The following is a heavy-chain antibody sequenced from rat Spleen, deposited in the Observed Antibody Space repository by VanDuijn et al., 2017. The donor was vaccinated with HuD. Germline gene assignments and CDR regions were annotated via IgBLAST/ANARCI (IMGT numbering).Heavy chain of an antibody. D-gene: IGHD1-6*01. CDR2: ISTRGGST. V-gene: IGHV5-25*01. Sequence: EVQLVESGGGLVQPGRSMKLSCAASGFTFSNYYMAWVRQAPTKGLEWVATISTRGGSTYYRDSVKGRFTISRDNAKGTLYLQMNSLRSGDTATYFCTRGGPYIYTTDFYGVLDVWGQGASVTVSS. J-gene: IGHJ4*01. CDR1: GFTFSNYY. CDR3: TRGGPYIYTTDFYGVLDV.